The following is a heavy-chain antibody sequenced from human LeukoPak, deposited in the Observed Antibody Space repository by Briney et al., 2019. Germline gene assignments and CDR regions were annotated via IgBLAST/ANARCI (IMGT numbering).Heavy chain of an antibody. V-gene: IGHV1-2*02. D-gene: IGHD4-17*01. CDR2: INPNSGGT. Sequence: ASVKVSCKASGYTLTGYYMHWVRQAPGQGLEWMGWINPNSGGTNYAQKFQGRVTMTRDTSISTAYMELSRLRSDDTAVYYCARDRSPTVTTFYYYYMDVWGKGTTVTVSS. CDR1: GYTLTGYY. J-gene: IGHJ6*03. CDR3: ARDRSPTVTTFYYYYMDV.